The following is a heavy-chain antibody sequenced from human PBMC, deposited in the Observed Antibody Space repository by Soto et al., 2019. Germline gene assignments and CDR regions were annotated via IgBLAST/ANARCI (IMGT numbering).Heavy chain of an antibody. D-gene: IGHD3-3*01. CDR3: ARGSGITIFGVVIPNGMDV. Sequence: VVSLRLSCAASGFTFSSYGMHWVRQAPGKGLEWVAVISYDGSNKYYADSVKGRFTISRDNSKNTLYLQMNSLRAEDTAVYYCARGSGITIFGVVIPNGMDVWGQGTTVTV. V-gene: IGHV3-30*03. CDR2: ISYDGSNK. J-gene: IGHJ6*02. CDR1: GFTFSSYG.